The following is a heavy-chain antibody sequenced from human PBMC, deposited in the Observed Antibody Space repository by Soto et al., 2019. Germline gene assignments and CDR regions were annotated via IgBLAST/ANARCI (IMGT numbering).Heavy chain of an antibody. Sequence: EVQLMESGGDLVKPGGSLRPSCIDSGFMFSSYSMAWVRQAPGKGLEWVSSISSSSTYIYYADSVKGRFTISRDNAKNSLYLQMNSLRAEDSAVYYCARGGLQITTHFDYWGQGTLVTVSS. CDR1: GFMFSSYS. CDR2: ISSSSTYI. V-gene: IGHV3-21*01. D-gene: IGHD4-4*01. J-gene: IGHJ4*02. CDR3: ARGGLQITTHFDY.